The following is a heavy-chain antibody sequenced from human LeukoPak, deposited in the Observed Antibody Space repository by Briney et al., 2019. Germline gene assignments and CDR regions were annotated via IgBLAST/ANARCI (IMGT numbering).Heavy chain of an antibody. Sequence: GGSLRLSCAASGFTFSSYAMSWVRQAPGKGLEWVANVKQDGSAKYYVDSVKGRFTISRDNAKNSLYLQMNSLRAEDTAVYYCARDLADYYDSTTYGDAFDIWGQGTMVTVSS. CDR3: ARDLADYYDSTTYGDAFDI. CDR1: GFTFSSYA. D-gene: IGHD3-22*01. CDR2: VKQDGSAK. V-gene: IGHV3-7*01. J-gene: IGHJ3*02.